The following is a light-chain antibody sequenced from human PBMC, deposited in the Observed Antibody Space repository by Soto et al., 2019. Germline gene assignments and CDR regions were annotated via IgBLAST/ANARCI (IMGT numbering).Light chain of an antibody. CDR3: QSYDSSLSGFDV. V-gene: IGLV1-40*01. CDR1: SSNIGAGYD. J-gene: IGLJ1*01. CDR2: GNS. Sequence: QPVLTQPPSVSGAPGQRVTISCTGSSSNIGAGYDVHWYQQLPGTAPKLLSYGNSNRPSGVPDRFSGSKSGTSASLAITGLQAEDEADYYCQSYDSSLSGFDVFGTGTKLTVL.